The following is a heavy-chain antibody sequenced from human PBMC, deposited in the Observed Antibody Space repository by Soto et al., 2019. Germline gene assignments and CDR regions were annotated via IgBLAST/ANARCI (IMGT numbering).Heavy chain of an antibody. CDR1: GGSISSGDYY. J-gene: IGHJ6*02. CDR2: IYYSGST. D-gene: IGHD5-12*01. V-gene: IGHV4-30-4*01. CDR3: ARDRRGYSGYDTYYYYYGMDV. Sequence: SETLSLTCTVSGGSISSGDYYWRWIRQPPGKCLEWIGYIYYSGSTYYNPSLKSRVTISVDTSKNQFSLKLSSVTAADTAVYYCARDRRGYSGYDTYYYYYGMDVWGQGTTVTVYS.